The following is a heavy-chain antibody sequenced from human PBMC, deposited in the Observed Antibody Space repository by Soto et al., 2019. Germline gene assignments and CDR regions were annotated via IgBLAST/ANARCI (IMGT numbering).Heavy chain of an antibody. CDR3: ARDRTVTSVRGGVVLGY. D-gene: IGHD4-17*01. V-gene: IGHV3-33*01. J-gene: IGHJ4*02. Sequence: SLRLSCAASGFTFSSYGMHWVRQAPGKGLEWVAVIWYDGSNKYYADSVKGRFTISRDNSRNTLYLQMNSLRAEDTAVYYCARDRTVTSVRGGVVLGYWGQGTLVTVSS. CDR1: GFTFSSYG. CDR2: IWYDGSNK.